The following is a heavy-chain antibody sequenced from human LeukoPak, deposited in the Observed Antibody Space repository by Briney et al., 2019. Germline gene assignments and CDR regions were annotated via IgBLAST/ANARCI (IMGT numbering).Heavy chain of an antibody. CDR3: ARERLWFGDPVRYFDY. Sequence: SETLSLTCIVSGYSVDSGYFWGWIRQPPGKGLEWIGNIHHSGTTYYNPSLKSRVTISVDTSKNQFSLKLSSVTAADTAVYYCARERLWFGDPVRYFDYWGQGTLVTVSS. D-gene: IGHD3-10*01. V-gene: IGHV4-38-2*02. CDR1: GYSVDSGYF. CDR2: IHHSGTT. J-gene: IGHJ4*02.